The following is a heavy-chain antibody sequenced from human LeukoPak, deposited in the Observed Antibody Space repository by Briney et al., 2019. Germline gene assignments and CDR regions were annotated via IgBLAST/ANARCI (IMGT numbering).Heavy chain of an antibody. V-gene: IGHV4-31*03. Sequence: TLSLTCTVSGGSISSGDYFWGWIRQHPGKGLEWIGYIYYSGSTYYNPPLKSRVTISVDTSKNQFSLMLNSVTAADTAMYYCARRGTGRWFDPWGQGTLVTVSS. CDR1: GGSISSGDYF. CDR3: ARRGTGRWFDP. J-gene: IGHJ5*02. D-gene: IGHD3-10*01. CDR2: IYYSGST.